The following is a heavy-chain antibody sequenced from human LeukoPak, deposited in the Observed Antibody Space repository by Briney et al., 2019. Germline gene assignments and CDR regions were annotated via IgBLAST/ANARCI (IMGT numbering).Heavy chain of an antibody. CDR2: IYHSGAT. J-gene: IGHJ4*02. V-gene: IGHV4-4*02. Sequence: SGTLSLTCAISGDSVSSSDWWSWVRQPPGKGLEWIGEIYHSGATNYNPSLKSRVTMSVDKSRNQFSLKLYSVTAADTAVYYCARGNEVGATAFSRWGQGTLVTVSS. CDR1: GDSVSSSDW. CDR3: ARGNEVGATAFSR. D-gene: IGHD1-26*01.